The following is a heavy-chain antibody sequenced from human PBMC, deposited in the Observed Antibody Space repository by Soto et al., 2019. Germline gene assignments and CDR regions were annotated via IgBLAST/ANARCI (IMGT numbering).Heavy chain of an antibody. D-gene: IGHD2-2*01. CDR2: ISTGSDYV. J-gene: IGHJ5*02. CDR3: ARDSRIVARPAMGSVGFDP. V-gene: IGHV3-21*06. CDR1: GFNFSSYS. Sequence: PGGSLRLSCATSGFNFSSYSMNWVRQAPGKDLEWISSISTGSDYVYYADSVAGRFTISRDNAKSSLYLQMNSLRAEDTAVYYCARDSRIVARPAMGSVGFDPWGQGTLVTVSS.